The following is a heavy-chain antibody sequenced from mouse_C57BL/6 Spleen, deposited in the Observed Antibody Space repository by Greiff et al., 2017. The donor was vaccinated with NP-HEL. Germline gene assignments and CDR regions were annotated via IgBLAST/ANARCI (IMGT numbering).Heavy chain of an antibody. Sequence: QVQLQHSGPELVKPGASVKISCKASGYAFSSSWMNWVKQRPGKGLEWIGRIYPGDGDTNYNGKFKGKATLTADKSSSPAYMQLSSLTSEDSAVYFCARYYGYDEYAMDYWGQGTSVTVSS. CDR2: IYPGDGDT. D-gene: IGHD2-2*01. V-gene: IGHV1-82*01. CDR3: ARYYGYDEYAMDY. J-gene: IGHJ4*01. CDR1: GYAFSSSW.